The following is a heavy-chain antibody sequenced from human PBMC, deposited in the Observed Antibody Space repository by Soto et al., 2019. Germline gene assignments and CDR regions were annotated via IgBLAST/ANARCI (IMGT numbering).Heavy chain of an antibody. CDR2: ISGSGGST. Sequence: GGSLRLSCAASGFTFSSYAMSWVRQAPGKGLEWVSAISGSGGSTYYADSVKGRFTISRDNSKNTLYLQMNSLRAEDTAVYYWAKAAYDYIWGSYNEYYFDYWGQGTLVTVSS. D-gene: IGHD3-16*01. CDR1: GFTFSSYA. CDR3: AKAAYDYIWGSYNEYYFDY. V-gene: IGHV3-23*01. J-gene: IGHJ4*02.